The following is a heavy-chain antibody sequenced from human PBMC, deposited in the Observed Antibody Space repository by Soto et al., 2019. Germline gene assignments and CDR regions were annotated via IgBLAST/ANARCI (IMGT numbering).Heavy chain of an antibody. V-gene: IGHV1-69*01. CDR3: ARDGGRHSGGIDY. CDR2: IIPIFGTA. D-gene: IGHD1-26*01. Sequence: QVQLVQSWAEVTKPGSSVKVSCKASGGTFSSYSINWVRQAPGQGLEWMGEIIPIFGTANYAQKFQGRVTMTADEYTSTAYMEVSSLRSEDTAVYYCARDGGRHSGGIDYWGQGTLVTVSS. J-gene: IGHJ4*02. CDR1: GGTFSSYS.